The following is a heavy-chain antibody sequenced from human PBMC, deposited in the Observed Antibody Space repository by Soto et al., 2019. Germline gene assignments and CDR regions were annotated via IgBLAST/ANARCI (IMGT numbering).Heavy chain of an antibody. D-gene: IGHD2-2*01. J-gene: IGHJ5*02. CDR1: GYTFTSYY. CDR3: ARDNVEYCSSPSCYGAPXHWFDP. CDR2: INPSGGST. V-gene: IGHV1-46*03. Sequence: ASVKVSCKASGYTFTSYYMHWVRQAPGQGLEWMGIINPSGGSTSYAQKFQGRVTMTRDTSTSTVYMELSSLRSEDTAVYYCARDNVEYCSSPSCYGAPXHWFDPWG.